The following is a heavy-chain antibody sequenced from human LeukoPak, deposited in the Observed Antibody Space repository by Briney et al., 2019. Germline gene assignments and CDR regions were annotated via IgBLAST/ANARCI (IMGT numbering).Heavy chain of an antibody. CDR2: INPNSGGT. D-gene: IGHD3-22*01. J-gene: IGHJ5*02. CDR3: AREGDYYDSSGYWRWFDP. Sequence: ASVKVSCKASVYTFTRYYMHWVRQAPGQGLEWMGWINPNSGGTNYAQKFQGRVTMTRDTSISTAYMELSRLRSDDTAVYYCAREGDYYDSSGYWRWFDPWGQGTLVTVSS. CDR1: VYTFTRYY. V-gene: IGHV1-2*02.